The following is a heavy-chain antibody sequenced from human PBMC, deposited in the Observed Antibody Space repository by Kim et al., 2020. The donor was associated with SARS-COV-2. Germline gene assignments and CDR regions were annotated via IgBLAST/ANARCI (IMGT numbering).Heavy chain of an antibody. V-gene: IGHV1-69*13. CDR3: ARSGVAYSSGWLGLDY. CDR1: GGTFSSYA. J-gene: IGHJ4*02. CDR2: IIPIFGTA. Sequence: SVKVSCKASGGTFSSYAISWVRQAPGQGLEWMGGIIPIFGTANYAQKFQGRVTITADESTSTAYMELSSLGSEDTAVYYCARSGVAYSSGWLGLDYWGQGTLVTVSS. D-gene: IGHD6-19*01.